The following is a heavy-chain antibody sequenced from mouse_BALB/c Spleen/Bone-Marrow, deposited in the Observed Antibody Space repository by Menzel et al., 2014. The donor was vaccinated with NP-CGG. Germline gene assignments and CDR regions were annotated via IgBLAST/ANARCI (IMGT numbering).Heavy chain of an antibody. CDR2: IRSGGSYT. D-gene: IGHD2-4*01. CDR3: ARRRGYDYAFDY. V-gene: IGHV5-9*02. Sequence: EVQVVESGGGSVKPGGSLKLSCAASGFAFSDYDMSWVRQNPEKRLEWVATIRSGGSYTSYPDNMKGRFTISRDNARNALYLQMSGLRSEDTALDYCARRRGYDYAFDYWGQGTTLTVSS. CDR1: GFAFSDYD. J-gene: IGHJ2*01.